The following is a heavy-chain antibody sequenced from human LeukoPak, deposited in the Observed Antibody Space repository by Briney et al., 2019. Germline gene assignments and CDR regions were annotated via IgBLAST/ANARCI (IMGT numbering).Heavy chain of an antibody. CDR1: GYTFTGYY. V-gene: IGHV1-2*06. J-gene: IGHJ3*02. Sequence: ASVKVSCKTSGYTFTGYYMHWLRQAPGQGLEWMGRINPNSGGTYYAQKFQGRVTMARDTSTGTVYMEPSSLRSEDTAVYYCARGCSSTSCSDAFDIWGQGTMVTVSS. D-gene: IGHD2-2*01. CDR2: INPNSGGT. CDR3: ARGCSSTSCSDAFDI.